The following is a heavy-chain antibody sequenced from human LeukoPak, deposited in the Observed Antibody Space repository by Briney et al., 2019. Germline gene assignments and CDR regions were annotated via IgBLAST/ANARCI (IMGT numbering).Heavy chain of an antibody. D-gene: IGHD3-22*01. CDR1: GVSISSGSYY. J-gene: IGHJ4*02. Sequence: SETLSLTCTVSGVSISSGSYYWSWIRQHPGKGLEWMGYIYYSGSTYYNPSLKSRVTISVDTSKNQFSLKLSSVTAADTAVYYCARLDYYDSSGYIIRGYFDCWGQGTLVTVSS. CDR2: IYYSGST. CDR3: ARLDYYDSSGYIIRGYFDC. V-gene: IGHV4-31*03.